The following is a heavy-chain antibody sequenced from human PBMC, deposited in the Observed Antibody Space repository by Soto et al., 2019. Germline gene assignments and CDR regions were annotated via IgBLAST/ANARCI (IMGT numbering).Heavy chain of an antibody. CDR1: GYTFTSYA. Sequence: QVQLVQSGSELKKPGASVKVSCKASGYTFTSYAMNWVRQAPGQGLEWMGWINTNTGNPTYAQGFPGRFVFSLDTSVSTAYLQICSLKAEDTAVYYCARDFQSPDYYGMDVWGQGTTVTVSS. CDR2: INTNTGNP. J-gene: IGHJ6*02. V-gene: IGHV7-4-1*01. CDR3: ARDFQSPDYYGMDV.